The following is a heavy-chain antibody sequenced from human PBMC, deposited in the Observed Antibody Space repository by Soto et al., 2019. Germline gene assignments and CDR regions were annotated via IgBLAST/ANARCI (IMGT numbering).Heavy chain of an antibody. CDR1: GGSISSYY. D-gene: IGHD6-13*01. V-gene: IGHV4-59*01. CDR2: IYYSGST. CDR3: ASPRYSSSWYNWDY. Sequence: PSETLSLTCTVSGGSISSYYWSWIRQPPGKGLEWIGYIYYSGSTNYNPSLKSRVTILVDTSKNQFSLKLSSVTAADTAVYYCASPRYSSSWYNWDYWGQGTLVTVSS. J-gene: IGHJ4*02.